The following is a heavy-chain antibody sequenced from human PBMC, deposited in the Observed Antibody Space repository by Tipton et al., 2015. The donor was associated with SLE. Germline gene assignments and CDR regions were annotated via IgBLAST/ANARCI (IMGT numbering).Heavy chain of an antibody. J-gene: IGHJ3*02. CDR3: ASGADIVGFFAFDI. CDR2: INHSGST. Sequence: TLSLTCTVSGGSISSSSYYWGWIRQPPGKGLEWIGEINHSGSTNYNPSLKSRVTISVDTSKNQFSLKLSSVTAADTAVYYCASGADIVGFFAFDIWGQGTMVTVSS. D-gene: IGHD1-26*01. CDR1: GGSISSSSYY. V-gene: IGHV4-39*07.